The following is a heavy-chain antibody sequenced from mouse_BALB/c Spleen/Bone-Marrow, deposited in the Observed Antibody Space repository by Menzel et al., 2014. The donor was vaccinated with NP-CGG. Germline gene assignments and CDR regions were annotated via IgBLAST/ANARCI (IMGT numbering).Heavy chain of an antibody. CDR2: INPSNGAN. CDR1: GYTFTSYY. V-gene: IGHV1S81*02. Sequence: QVQLQQSGAELVKPGASVKLSCKASGYTFTSYYMFWVKQRPGQGLEWIGGINPSNGANNFNEKFKSKATLTVDKSSSTAYMQPSRLTSENSAVYYCSSGRTFAVMEYRGQGTSVTVPS. CDR3: SSGRTFAVMEY. D-gene: IGHD5-1*01. J-gene: IGHJ4*01.